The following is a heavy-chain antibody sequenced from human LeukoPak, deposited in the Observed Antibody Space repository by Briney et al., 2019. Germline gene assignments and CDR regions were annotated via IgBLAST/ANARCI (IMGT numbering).Heavy chain of an antibody. CDR2: INNGGGST. CDR1: GFTFSRFS. Sequence: GGSLRLSCAASGFTFSRFSMNWVRQAPGTGLEWVSGINNGGGSTYYADSVKGRFTISRDNSKNTLYLQMNSLRAEDTAVYYCAKDLGYNWNYFDYWGQGTLVTVSS. CDR3: AKDLGYNWNYFDY. D-gene: IGHD1-20*01. V-gene: IGHV3-23*01. J-gene: IGHJ4*02.